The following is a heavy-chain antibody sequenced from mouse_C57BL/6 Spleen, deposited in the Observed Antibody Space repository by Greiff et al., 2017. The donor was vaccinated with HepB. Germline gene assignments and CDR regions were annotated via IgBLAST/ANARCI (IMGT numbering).Heavy chain of an antibody. D-gene: IGHD2-4*01. CDR2: ISYDGSN. J-gene: IGHJ1*03. V-gene: IGHV3-6*01. CDR1: GYSITSGYY. CDR3: ARDQDYDYDYWYFDV. Sequence: EVQLVESGPGLVKPSQSLSLTCSVTGYSITSGYYWNWIRQFPGNKLEWMGYISYDGSNNYNPSLKNRISITRDTSKNQFFLKLNSVTTEDTATYYCARDQDYDYDYWYFDVWGTGTTVTVSS.